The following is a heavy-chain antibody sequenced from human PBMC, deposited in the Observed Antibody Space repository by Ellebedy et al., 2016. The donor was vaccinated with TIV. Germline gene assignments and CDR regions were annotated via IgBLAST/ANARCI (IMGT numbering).Heavy chain of an antibody. CDR3: ANIAVAGSGPEDF. D-gene: IGHD6-19*01. CDR2: IGFDGNAE. J-gene: IGHJ4*02. CDR1: GFTFSSFG. V-gene: IGHV3-30*02. Sequence: GGSLRLSCAASGFTFSSFGMHWVRQAPGKGLEWVAVIGFDGNAEHNKDSVTGRFTISRDNSKNMVYLEMKSLRVEDTAVYYCANIAVAGSGPEDFWGLGTTVTVSS.